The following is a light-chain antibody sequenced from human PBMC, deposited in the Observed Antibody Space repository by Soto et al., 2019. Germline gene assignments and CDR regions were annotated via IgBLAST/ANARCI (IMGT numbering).Light chain of an antibody. CDR1: QSVRSNY. CDR3: QQYGSSPPYT. V-gene: IGKV3-20*01. CDR2: GAS. Sequence: EIVLTQSPGTLSLSPGKRATLSCRASQSVRSNYLAWYQQKPGQAPRLLIYGASSRATGIPDRFSGSGSGTDFTLTISGLEPEDFAVYYCQQYGSSPPYTFGQGTKLEI. J-gene: IGKJ2*01.